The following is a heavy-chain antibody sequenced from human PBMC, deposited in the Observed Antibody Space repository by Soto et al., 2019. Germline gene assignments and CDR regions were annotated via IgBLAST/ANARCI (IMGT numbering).Heavy chain of an antibody. CDR2: INPSGGST. V-gene: IGHV1-46*01. J-gene: IGHJ3*02. CDR3: AREQITYYDILTGYPQPDAFDI. Sequence: GASVKVSCKASGYTFTSYYMHWVRQTPGQGLEWMGIINPSGGSTSYAQKFQGRVTMTRDTSTSTVYMELSSLRSEDTAVYYCAREQITYYDILTGYPQPDAFDIWGQGTMVTVSS. D-gene: IGHD3-9*01. CDR1: GYTFTSYY.